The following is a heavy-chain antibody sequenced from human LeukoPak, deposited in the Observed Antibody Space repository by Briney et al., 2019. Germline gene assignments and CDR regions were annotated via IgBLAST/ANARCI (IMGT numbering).Heavy chain of an antibody. CDR2: IYYSGTT. J-gene: IGHJ4*02. V-gene: IGHV4-59*01. Sequence: SETLSLTCTVSGGSISSYYWSWIRQPPGKGLGWIGYIYYSGTTNYNPSLKSRVTISVDTSKNQFSLKLSSVTAADTAVYYCARGVYIAAAQYGYWGQGTLVTVSS. D-gene: IGHD6-13*01. CDR3: ARGVYIAAAQYGY. CDR1: GGSISSYY.